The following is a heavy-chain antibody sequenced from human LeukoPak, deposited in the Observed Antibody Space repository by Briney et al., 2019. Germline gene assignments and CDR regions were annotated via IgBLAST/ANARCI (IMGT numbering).Heavy chain of an antibody. V-gene: IGHV3-30*18. CDR1: GFTFSSYG. J-gene: IGHJ5*02. Sequence: SGGSLRLSCAASGFTFSSYGMPWVRQAPGKGLEWVAVISYDGSNKYYADSVKGRFTISRDNSKNTLYLQMNSLRGEDRAVYYCAKDEDESITGGNWFDPWGQGTLVTVSS. CDR2: ISYDGSNK. CDR3: AKDEDESITGGNWFDP. D-gene: IGHD1-14*01.